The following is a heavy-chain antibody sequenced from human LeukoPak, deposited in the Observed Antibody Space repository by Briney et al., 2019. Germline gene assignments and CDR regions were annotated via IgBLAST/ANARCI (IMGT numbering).Heavy chain of an antibody. J-gene: IGHJ3*02. Sequence: SSETLSLTCTVSGGSISGYYWSWIRQPPGKGLGWIGYIYYSGSTSYNPSLKSRVTISVDTSKNQFSLKLSSVTAADTAVYYCAREGARWEPSFSAFDIWGQGTMVTVSS. CDR3: AREGARWEPSFSAFDI. CDR1: GGSISGYY. D-gene: IGHD1-26*01. V-gene: IGHV4-59*01. CDR2: IYYSGST.